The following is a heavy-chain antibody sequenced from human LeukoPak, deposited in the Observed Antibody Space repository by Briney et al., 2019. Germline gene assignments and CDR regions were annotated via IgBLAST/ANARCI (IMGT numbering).Heavy chain of an antibody. D-gene: IGHD4-17*01. CDR1: GFTVSNNY. V-gene: IGHV3-66*01. Sequence: GGSLRLSCAASGFTVSNNYMSWVRQAPGKGLEWVSVIYSGGGTYYADSVKGRFTISRDNSKNTLYLQMNSLRAEDTAVYYCAIDLYGDYPIDCWGQGTLVTVSS. CDR2: IYSGGGT. J-gene: IGHJ4*02. CDR3: AIDLYGDYPIDC.